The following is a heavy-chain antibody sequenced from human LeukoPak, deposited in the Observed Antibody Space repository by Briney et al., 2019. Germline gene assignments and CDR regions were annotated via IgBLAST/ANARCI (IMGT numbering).Heavy chain of an antibody. Sequence: PSETLSLTCTVSGGSISGCYWSWIRQPPGKGLEWIGYIYYSGSTNYNPSLKSRVTISVDTSKNQFSLKLSSVTAADTAVYYCARGRAVWVPFDYWGKGTLVTVSS. CDR1: GGSISGCY. D-gene: IGHD1-1*01. J-gene: IGHJ4*02. CDR2: IYYSGST. V-gene: IGHV4-59*01. CDR3: ARGRAVWVPFDY.